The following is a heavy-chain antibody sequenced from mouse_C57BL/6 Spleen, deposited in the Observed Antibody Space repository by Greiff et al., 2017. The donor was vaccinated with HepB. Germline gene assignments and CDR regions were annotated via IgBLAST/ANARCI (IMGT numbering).Heavy chain of an antibody. Sequence: EVQLQQSGPELVKPGASVKISCKASGYTFTDYYMNWVKQSHGKSLEWIGDINPNNGGTSYNQKFKGKATLTVDKSSSTAYMELRSLTSEDSAVYYCARSGGGTWLAYWGQGTLVTVSA. CDR2: INPNNGGT. V-gene: IGHV1-26*01. J-gene: IGHJ3*01. CDR1: GYTFTDYY. D-gene: IGHD1-1*01. CDR3: ARSGGGTWLAY.